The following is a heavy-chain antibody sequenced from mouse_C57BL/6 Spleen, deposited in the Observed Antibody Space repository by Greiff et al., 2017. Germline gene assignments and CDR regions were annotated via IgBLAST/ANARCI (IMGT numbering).Heavy chain of an antibody. CDR2: INPNNGGT. V-gene: IGHV1-18*01. D-gene: IGHD1-1*01. CDR3: ARNDYYGSSYDYFDY. J-gene: IGHJ2*01. CDR1: GYTFTDYN. Sequence: EVQLQESGPELVKPGASVKIPCKASGYTFTDYNLDWVKQSHGKSLEWIGDINPNNGGTIYNQKFKGKATFTVDTASSTAYMELLSLTSEDIAVYYCARNDYYGSSYDYFDYWGQGTTLTVSS.